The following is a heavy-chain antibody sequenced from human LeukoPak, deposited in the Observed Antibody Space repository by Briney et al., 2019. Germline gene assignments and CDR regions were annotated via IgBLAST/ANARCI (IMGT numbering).Heavy chain of an antibody. Sequence: GGSLRLSCEASGFTFINAWMSWVRQAPGKGLEWVGRIKRTTDGGTTEYAAPMKDRFTISRDDSKNTLYLQINSLKTEDTALYYCATDLLDVWGQGTTVTVSS. CDR3: ATDLLDV. CDR2: IKRTTDGGTT. CDR1: GFTFINAW. J-gene: IGHJ6*02. V-gene: IGHV3-15*01.